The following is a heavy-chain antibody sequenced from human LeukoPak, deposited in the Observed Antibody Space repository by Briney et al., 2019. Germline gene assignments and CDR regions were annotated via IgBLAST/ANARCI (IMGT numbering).Heavy chain of an antibody. D-gene: IGHD5-12*01. CDR2: IKPDGSDT. V-gene: IGHV3-74*01. CDR1: GFTFTTHW. CDR3: ARGKYGGYFIDY. Sequence: GGSLRLSCGASGFTFTTHWIHWVRQAPGKGLVWVSRIKPDGSDTNYADSVKGRFTISRDNAKNTVYLQMNSLRAEDTAVYYCARGKYGGYFIDYWLQGTLVTVSS. J-gene: IGHJ4*02.